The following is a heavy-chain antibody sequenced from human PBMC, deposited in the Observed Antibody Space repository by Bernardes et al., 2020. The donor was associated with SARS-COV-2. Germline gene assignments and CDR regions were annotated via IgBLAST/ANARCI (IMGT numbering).Heavy chain of an antibody. V-gene: IGHV3-23*01. J-gene: IGHJ6*02. D-gene: IGHD5-12*01. CDR3: AKDRVVAPIGFGMDV. CDR1: GFTVKHYA. CDR2: LISGGTT. Sequence: GGSLSLSSAASGFTVKHYAMSWVRPAPGKGLEWVSGLISGGTTYYADSVKGRFTLSRDKSGNTVFLQMDSLRDDDTAIYFCAKDRVVAPIGFGMDVWGQGTTVTVSS.